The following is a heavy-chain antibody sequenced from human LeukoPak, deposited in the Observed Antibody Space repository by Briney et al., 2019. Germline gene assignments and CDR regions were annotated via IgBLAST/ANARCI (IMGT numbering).Heavy chain of an antibody. Sequence: GGSLRLSCAASGFTFTNYAMHWVRQAPGKGLEWVAFIRYDGGNANYGDSVKGRFTISRDNSKNTVYLQMNSLRAEDTAVYYCAKTLYCNELGEVFDYWGQGTLVTVSS. J-gene: IGHJ4*02. CDR2: IRYDGGNA. V-gene: IGHV3-30*02. CDR3: AKTLYCNELGEVFDY. D-gene: IGHD2/OR15-2a*01. CDR1: GFTFTNYA.